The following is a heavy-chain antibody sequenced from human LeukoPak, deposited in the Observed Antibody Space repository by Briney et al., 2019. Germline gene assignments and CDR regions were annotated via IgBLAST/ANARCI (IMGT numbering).Heavy chain of an antibody. Sequence: GGSLRPSCAASGFTFSSYRMNWVRQAPGKGLEWVSSISSSSSYIYYADSVKGRFTISRDNAKNSLYLQMNSLRAEDTAVYYCARDRGYYDSSGPNTFDYWGQGTLVTVSS. CDR3: ARDRGYYDSSGPNTFDY. J-gene: IGHJ4*02. D-gene: IGHD3-22*01. CDR2: ISSSSSYI. CDR1: GFTFSSYR. V-gene: IGHV3-21*01.